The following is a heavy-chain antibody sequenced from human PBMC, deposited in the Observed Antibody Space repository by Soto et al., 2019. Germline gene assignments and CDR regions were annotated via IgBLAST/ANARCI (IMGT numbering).Heavy chain of an antibody. CDR1: GYTFTSYA. J-gene: IGHJ3*02. V-gene: IGHV1-3*01. CDR2: INAGNGNT. CDR3: AREGFYDILTGLARQAFDI. D-gene: IGHD3-9*01. Sequence: QVQLVQSGAEVKKPGASVKVSCKASGYTFTSYAMHWVRQAPGQRLEWMGWINAGNGNTKYSQKFQGRVTITRDTSASTAYMELSSLRSEDTAVYYCAREGFYDILTGLARQAFDIWGQGTMVTVSS.